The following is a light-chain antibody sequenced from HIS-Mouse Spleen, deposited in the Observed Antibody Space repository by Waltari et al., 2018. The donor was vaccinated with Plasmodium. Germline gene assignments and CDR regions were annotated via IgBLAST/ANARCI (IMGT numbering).Light chain of an antibody. V-gene: IGKV3-15*01. CDR3: QQYNNWPPYT. Sequence: EIVMTQSPATLSVSPGERATLSCRASQSVSSNLAWYQQKPGQAPRLLIYGASTRATGIPARLSGSGSGTEVTLTISSMQSEDFAVDYCQQYNNWPPYTFGQGTKLEIK. J-gene: IGKJ2*01. CDR1: QSVSSN. CDR2: GAS.